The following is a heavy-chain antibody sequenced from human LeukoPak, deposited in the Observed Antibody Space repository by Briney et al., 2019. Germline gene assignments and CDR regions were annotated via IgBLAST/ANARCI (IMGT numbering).Heavy chain of an antibody. CDR1: GGTFSSYA. V-gene: IGHV1-69*04. J-gene: IGHJ6*02. D-gene: IGHD6-19*01. CDR3: ARVVAGNFYYYYGMDV. CDR2: IIPILGIA. Sequence: GASVKVSCKASGGTFSSYAISWVRQAPGQELEWMGRIIPILGIANYAQKFQGRVTITADKSTSTAYMELNSLRSEDTAVYYCARVVAGNFYYYYGMDVWGQGTTVTVSS.